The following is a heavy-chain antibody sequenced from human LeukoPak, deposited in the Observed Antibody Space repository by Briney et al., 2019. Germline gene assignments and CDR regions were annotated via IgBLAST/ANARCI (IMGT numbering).Heavy chain of an antibody. Sequence: GGSLRLSCAASGFTFSSYAMSWVRQAPGKGLEWVSAISGSGGSTYYADSVKGRFTISRDNSKNTPYLQMNSLRAEDTGVYYCATTGGGAVAGVRAFDIWGQGTMVTVSS. D-gene: IGHD6-19*01. J-gene: IGHJ3*02. V-gene: IGHV3-23*01. CDR1: GFTFSSYA. CDR3: ATTGGGAVAGVRAFDI. CDR2: ISGSGGST.